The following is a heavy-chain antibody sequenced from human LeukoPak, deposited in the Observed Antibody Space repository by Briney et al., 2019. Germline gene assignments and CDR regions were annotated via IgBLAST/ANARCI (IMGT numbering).Heavy chain of an antibody. J-gene: IGHJ5*02. CDR2: IYHSGST. V-gene: IGHV4-30-2*01. Sequence: SQTLSLTCTVSGGSISSGGYYWSWIRQPPGKGLEWIGYIYHSGSTYYNPSLKSRVTISVDRSKNQFSLKLSSVTAADMAVYYCARDSGQHSNYGLNWFDPWGQGTLVTVSS. CDR1: GGSISSGGYY. D-gene: IGHD4-11*01. CDR3: ARDSGQHSNYGLNWFDP.